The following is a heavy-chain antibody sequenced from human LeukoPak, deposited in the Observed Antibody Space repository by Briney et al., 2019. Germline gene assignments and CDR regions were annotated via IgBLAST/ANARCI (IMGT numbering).Heavy chain of an antibody. CDR2: LYSDGKT. CDR3: ARAVAGLYFDY. CDR1: GFIVSRSD. Sequence: GCSLRLSCAVSGFIVSRSDMTWVRQAPGKGLEWVSLLYSDGKTFYADSVKGRFTISRDNSKYTLNLQMNSLRADDTAVYYCARAVAGLYFDYWGQGTLVTVS. D-gene: IGHD6-19*01. J-gene: IGHJ4*02. V-gene: IGHV3-53*01.